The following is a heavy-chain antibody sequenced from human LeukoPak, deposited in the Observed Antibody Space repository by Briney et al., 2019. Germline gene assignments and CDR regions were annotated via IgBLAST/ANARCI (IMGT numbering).Heavy chain of an antibody. CDR1: GFSFSGSA. J-gene: IGHJ4*02. Sequence: GGSLRLSCAASGFSFSGSAMNWVRQAPGKGLEWVSYIGTTSGAIYYADSVKGRFTISRDSAKNSLYLQMNSLRAEDTAVYYCAKGGSSSPRSTFDYWGQGTLLTVSS. CDR2: IGTTSGAI. V-gene: IGHV3-48*01. D-gene: IGHD6-13*01. CDR3: AKGGSSSPRSTFDY.